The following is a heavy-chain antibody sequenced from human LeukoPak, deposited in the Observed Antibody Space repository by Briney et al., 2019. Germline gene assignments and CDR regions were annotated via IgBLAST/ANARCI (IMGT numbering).Heavy chain of an antibody. Sequence: TGGSLRLSCAASGFSLRDYSMDWVRQAPGKGLEWVSSISSSSRYTFYVDSVKGRFTISRDNAKNSLYLQMNSLRVEDTAVYYCARSGWYDYYFDYWGQGTLVTVSS. J-gene: IGHJ4*02. V-gene: IGHV3-21*01. CDR3: ARSGWYDYYFDY. D-gene: IGHD6-19*01. CDR1: GFSLRDYS. CDR2: ISSSSRYT.